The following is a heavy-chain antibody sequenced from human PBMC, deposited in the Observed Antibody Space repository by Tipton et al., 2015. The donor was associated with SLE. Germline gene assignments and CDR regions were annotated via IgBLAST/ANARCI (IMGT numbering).Heavy chain of an antibody. CDR2: IYYSGST. CDR3: ARDTATMIPGAFDI. J-gene: IGHJ3*02. Sequence: TLSLTCTVSGGSISSYYWSWIRQPPGQGLEWIGYIYYSGSTTYNPSLKSRVTISVDTSKNQFSLKLSSVTAADTAVYYCARDTATMIPGAFDIWGQGAMVTVSS. D-gene: IGHD3-22*01. V-gene: IGHV4-59*01. CDR1: GGSISSYY.